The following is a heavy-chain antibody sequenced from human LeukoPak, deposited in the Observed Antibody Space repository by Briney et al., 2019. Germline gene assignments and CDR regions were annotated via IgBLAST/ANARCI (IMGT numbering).Heavy chain of an antibody. CDR1: GYTFTGYY. V-gene: IGHV1-2*02. CDR2: INPNSGGT. Sequence: ASVKVSCKASGYTFTGYYMHWVRQAPGQRLKWMGWINPNSGGTNYAQKFQGRVTMTRDTSISTAYMELSRLRSDDTAVYYCARDFVGGFGELLPALALWGQGTLVSVSS. J-gene: IGHJ4*02. CDR3: ARDFVGGFGELLPALAL. D-gene: IGHD3-10*01.